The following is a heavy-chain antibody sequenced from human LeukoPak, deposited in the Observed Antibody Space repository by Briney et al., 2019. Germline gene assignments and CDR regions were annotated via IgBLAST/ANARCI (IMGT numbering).Heavy chain of an antibody. CDR2: IYTSGST. Sequence: SETLSLTCTVSGGSISSGSYYWSWIRQPAGKGLEWIVRIYTSGSTNYNPSLKSRVTISVDTSKNHFSLKLSSVTAADTAVYYCARTSGYSYGYGGFDYWGQGTLVTVSS. CDR3: ARTSGYSYGYGGFDY. CDR1: GGSISSGSYY. V-gene: IGHV4-61*02. J-gene: IGHJ4*02. D-gene: IGHD5-18*01.